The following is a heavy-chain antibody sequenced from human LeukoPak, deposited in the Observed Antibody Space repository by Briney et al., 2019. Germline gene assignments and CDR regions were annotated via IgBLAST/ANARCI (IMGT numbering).Heavy chain of an antibody. Sequence: GGSLRLSCAASGFTFSSYGMHWVRQAPGKGLEWVAVISYDGSNKYYSDSVKGRFTIYRDNSKNTLYLQMNSLRAEDAAVYYCAKDLGSVSITGYWGQGTLVTVSS. J-gene: IGHJ4*02. CDR1: GFTFSSYG. V-gene: IGHV3-30*18. CDR2: ISYDGSNK. D-gene: IGHD3-10*01. CDR3: AKDLGSVSITGY.